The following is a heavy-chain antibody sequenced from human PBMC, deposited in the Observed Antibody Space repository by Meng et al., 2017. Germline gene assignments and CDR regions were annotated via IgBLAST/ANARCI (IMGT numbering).Heavy chain of an antibody. Sequence: QVQLQQWGAGLLKPSETLSLTCTFYGGSFSGHYWSWIRQAPGEGLEWIGEVSDGGYNKYNPALKSRVTVSGDTSKNEVSLKLISVTAADTAVYYCARNRYDRSTHVFDPWGQGTLVTVSS. CDR2: VSDGGYN. V-gene: IGHV4-34*01. CDR3: ARNRYDRSTHVFDP. CDR1: GGSFSGHY. J-gene: IGHJ5*02. D-gene: IGHD3-22*01.